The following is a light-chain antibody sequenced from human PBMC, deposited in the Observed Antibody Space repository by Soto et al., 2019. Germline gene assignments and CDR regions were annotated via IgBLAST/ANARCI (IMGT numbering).Light chain of an antibody. CDR2: ATS. CDR3: IQDSISPLT. CDR1: QGIRGD. V-gene: IGKV1-6*01. Sequence: AIQMTQSPSSLSASLGDRVTITCRASQGIRGDLGWYQQKPGKAPKLLISATSTLQSGVPSRFSGRGSGTNFTLTLSSLQPEDFATYHCIQDSISPLTVGKGTKVDI. J-gene: IGKJ1*01.